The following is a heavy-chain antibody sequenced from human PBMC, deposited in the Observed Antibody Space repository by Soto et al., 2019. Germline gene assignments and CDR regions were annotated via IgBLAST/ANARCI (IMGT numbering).Heavy chain of an antibody. D-gene: IGHD5-12*01. CDR2: INSDGSST. CDR3: ARAEAYSGCLDY. J-gene: IGHJ4*02. V-gene: IGHV3-74*01. Sequence: EVQLVESGGGLVQPGGSLRHSCAASGFTFSSYWMHWVRQAPGKGLVWVSRINSDGSSTSYADSVKGRFTISRDNAKNTLYLQLNSLIAEDTAVYYCARAEAYSGCLDYWGQGTLVTVSS. CDR1: GFTFSSYW.